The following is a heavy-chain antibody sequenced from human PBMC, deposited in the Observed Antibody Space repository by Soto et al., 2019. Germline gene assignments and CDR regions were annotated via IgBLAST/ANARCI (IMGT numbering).Heavy chain of an antibody. CDR3: ARGDSGYSGYDKFDY. V-gene: IGHV4-61*08. D-gene: IGHD5-12*01. Sequence: PSETLSLTCTVPGDSVSSGDFYWSWIRQPPGKGLEWIGYINYSGSTNYNPSLKSRVTISVDTSKNQFSLKLSSVSAADTAVYYCARGDSGYSGYDKFDYWGQGTLVTVSS. CDR1: GDSVSSGDFY. J-gene: IGHJ4*02. CDR2: INYSGST.